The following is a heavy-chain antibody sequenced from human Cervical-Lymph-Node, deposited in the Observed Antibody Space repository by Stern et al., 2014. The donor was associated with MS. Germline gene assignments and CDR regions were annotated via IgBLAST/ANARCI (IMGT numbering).Heavy chain of an antibody. D-gene: IGHD3-10*01. CDR3: AHSTRYCYGSGSRFHAFDI. V-gene: IGHV2-5*02. CDR1: GFSLSTSGVG. Sequence: QITLKESGPTLVKPTQTLTLTCTFSGFSLSTSGVGVGWIRQPPGKALEWLALIYWDDDKRCSPSLKNRLTITKDTSKNQVVLTMTNMDPVDTATYYCAHSTRYCYGSGSRFHAFDIWGQGTMVTVSS. J-gene: IGHJ3*02. CDR2: IYWDDDK.